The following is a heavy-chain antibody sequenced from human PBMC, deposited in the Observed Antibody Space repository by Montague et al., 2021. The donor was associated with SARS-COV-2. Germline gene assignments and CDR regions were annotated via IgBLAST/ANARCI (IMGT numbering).Heavy chain of an antibody. CDR3: AKYGKRVVVANAGGYYDY. V-gene: IGHV4-59*01. CDR1: GGTISGSY. CDR2: IHYTGGT. Sequence: SETLSLTCTVSGGTISGSYWSWIRQPPGKGLEWIGYIHYTGGTSYNPSLKSRVTISVETSRNHFPLNLNSVTAADTAVYYCAKYGKRVVVANAGGYYDYWGQGMLVTVSS. D-gene: IGHD2-15*01. J-gene: IGHJ4*02.